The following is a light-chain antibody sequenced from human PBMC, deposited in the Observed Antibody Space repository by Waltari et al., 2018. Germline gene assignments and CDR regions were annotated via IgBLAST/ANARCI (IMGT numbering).Light chain of an antibody. CDR3: CSYAAASHWV. CDR1: RSDVGRYAY. V-gene: IGLV2-11*01. Sequence: QSALTQPRSVSGSPGQSVTISCTGIRSDVGRYAYVSWYQQHPGKAPKHVIYNVSKRPSGVPDRVSGSKSGNTASLTISGLQAEDEGDYYCCSYAAASHWVFGGGTKLTVL. J-gene: IGLJ3*02. CDR2: NVS.